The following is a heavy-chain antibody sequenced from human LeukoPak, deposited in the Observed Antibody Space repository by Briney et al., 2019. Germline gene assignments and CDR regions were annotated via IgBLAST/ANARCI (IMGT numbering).Heavy chain of an antibody. CDR3: ARRPIYSYGLDY. J-gene: IGHJ4*02. CDR2: MNPNSGNT. CDR1: GYTFTSYD. V-gene: IGHV1-8*01. Sequence: GASVKVSCKASGYTFTSYDINWVRQATGQGLEWMGWMNPNSGNTGYAQKFQGRVTMTRNTSISTAYMELSSLRSEDTAVYYCARRPIYSYGLDYWGQGILVTVSS. D-gene: IGHD5-18*01.